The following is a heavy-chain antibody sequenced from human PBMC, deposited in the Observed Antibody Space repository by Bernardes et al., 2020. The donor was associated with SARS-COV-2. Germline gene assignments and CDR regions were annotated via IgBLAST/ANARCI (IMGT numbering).Heavy chain of an antibody. J-gene: IGHJ3*02. D-gene: IGHD3-10*01. CDR2: ISGSGGRT. CDR1: GFTFRSSA. CDR3: ARDRQDSGYWFGSDI. V-gene: IGHV3-23*01. Sequence: GGSLRLSCAAPGFTFRSSAMNWVRQAPGTGLEWVSGISGSGGRTFYADSVRGRFTISRDNSRNTLYLQMSSLRAEDTAVYYCARDRQDSGYWFGSDIWGQGTMVTISS.